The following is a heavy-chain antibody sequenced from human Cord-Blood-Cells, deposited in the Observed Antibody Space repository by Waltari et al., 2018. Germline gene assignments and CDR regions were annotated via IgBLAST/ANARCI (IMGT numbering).Heavy chain of an antibody. CDR2: IYTSGST. J-gene: IGHJ3*02. D-gene: IGHD6-19*01. CDR3: ARSGYSSGWFDAFDI. V-gene: IGHV4-4*07. CDR1: GGSISSYY. Sequence: QVQLQESGPGLVKPSETLSLTCTVSGGSISSYYWSWIRQPAGKGLEWIGRIYTSGSTNSNPALMSRVSMSVETSKNQFSLKLSSVTAADTAVYYCARSGYSSGWFDAFDIWGQGTMVTVSS.